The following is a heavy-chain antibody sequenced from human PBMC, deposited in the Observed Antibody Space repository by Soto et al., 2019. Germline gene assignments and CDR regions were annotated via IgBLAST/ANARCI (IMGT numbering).Heavy chain of an antibody. CDR3: AKGQWELPTRDAFDI. Sequence: GGSLRLSCAASGFTFDDYAMHWVRQAPGKGLEWVSGISWNSGSIGYADSVKGRFTISRDNAKNSLYLQMNSLRAEDTALYYCAKGQWELPTRDAFDIWGQGTMVTVSS. D-gene: IGHD1-26*01. CDR2: ISWNSGSI. CDR1: GFTFDDYA. J-gene: IGHJ3*02. V-gene: IGHV3-9*01.